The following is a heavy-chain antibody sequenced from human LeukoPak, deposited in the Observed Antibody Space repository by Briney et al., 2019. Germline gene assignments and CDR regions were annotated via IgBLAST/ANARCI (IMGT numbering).Heavy chain of an antibody. CDR2: IKSKTDGGTT. CDR3: TTGSYYDSAPGTNLDV. V-gene: IGHV3-15*07. Sequence: GALRLSCAAFGFTFSNAWMNWVRQAPGKGLEWVGRIKSKTDGGTTDYAAPVKGRFTISRDDSKNTLYLQMNSLKTEDTAVYYCTTGSYYDSAPGTNLDVWGQGTTVTVSS. J-gene: IGHJ6*02. CDR1: GFTFSNAW. D-gene: IGHD3-22*01.